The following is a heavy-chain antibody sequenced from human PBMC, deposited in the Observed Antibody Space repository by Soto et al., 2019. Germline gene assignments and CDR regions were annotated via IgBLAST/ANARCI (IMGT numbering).Heavy chain of an antibody. Sequence: QLQLQESGPGLVKPSETLSLTCTVSGGSVSSGTYYWGWIRQPPGKGLEWIGSIDYSGTTYYNPSLKRRVWISFDTSKNLFSLKVPSVTAADTAVYYCARLESEFGATMDVWGQGTTVTVSS. D-gene: IGHD3-10*01. CDR3: ARLESEFGATMDV. CDR2: IDYSGTT. V-gene: IGHV4-39*01. J-gene: IGHJ6*02. CDR1: GGSVSSGTYY.